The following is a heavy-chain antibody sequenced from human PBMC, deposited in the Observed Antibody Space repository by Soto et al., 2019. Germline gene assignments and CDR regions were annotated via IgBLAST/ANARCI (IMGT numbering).Heavy chain of an antibody. J-gene: IGHJ6*02. Sequence: EVQLLESGGGFVQPGGSLRLSCAASGFTFRSYAMAWVRQAPGKGLEWVSGISEKGDTKNYADPVRGRFTISRDNSMNTMDLMMSSLRAEDTAVYYCVKDRATIFGVVWKYGMDVWGQGTTV. V-gene: IGHV3-23*01. D-gene: IGHD3-3*01. CDR2: ISEKGDTK. CDR3: VKDRATIFGVVWKYGMDV. CDR1: GFTFRSYA.